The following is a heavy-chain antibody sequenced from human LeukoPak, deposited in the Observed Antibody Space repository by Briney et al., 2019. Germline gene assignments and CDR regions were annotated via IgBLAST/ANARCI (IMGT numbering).Heavy chain of an antibody. CDR2: ITGSGGST. J-gene: IGHJ5*02. Sequence: PGGSLRLSCAASGVPFSTYGMSWVRQAPGKGLEWVSAITGSGGSTHYAASVRGRFTISRDNSKSTLYLQMNSLRAEDTAVYYCAKDRPSLWFGEDRNWFDPWGQGTLVTVSS. CDR3: AKDRPSLWFGEDRNWFDP. V-gene: IGHV3-23*01. D-gene: IGHD3-10*01. CDR1: GVPFSTYG.